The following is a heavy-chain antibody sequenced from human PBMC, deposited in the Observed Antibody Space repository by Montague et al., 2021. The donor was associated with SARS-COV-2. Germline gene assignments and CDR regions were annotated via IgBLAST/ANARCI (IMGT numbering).Heavy chain of an antibody. J-gene: IGHJ6*02. V-gene: IGHV4-31*03. Sequence: TLSLTCTVSGGSISSGGYYWSWIRQHPGKRLEWIGYIYYSGSTYYNPSLKSRVTISVDTSKNQFSLKLSSVTAADTAVYYCARVEFDGGYDSVPLDVWGQGTTVTVSS. D-gene: IGHD5-12*01. CDR2: IYYSGST. CDR3: ARVEFDGGYDSVPLDV. CDR1: GGSISSGGYY.